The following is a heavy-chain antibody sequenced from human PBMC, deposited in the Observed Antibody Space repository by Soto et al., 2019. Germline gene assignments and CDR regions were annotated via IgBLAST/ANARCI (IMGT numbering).Heavy chain of an antibody. V-gene: IGHV4-34*01. CDR2: INHSGST. CDR1: GGSFSGYY. D-gene: IGHD2-2*01. CDR3: ASSTIIVVVPAANYYMDV. Sequence: QVQLQQWGAGLLKPSETLSLTCAVYGGSFSGYYWSWIRQPPGKGLEWIGEINHSGSTNYNPSLKSRVTISVVTSKNQFSLKLSSVTAADTAVYYCASSTIIVVVPAANYYMDVWGKGTTVTVSS. J-gene: IGHJ6*03.